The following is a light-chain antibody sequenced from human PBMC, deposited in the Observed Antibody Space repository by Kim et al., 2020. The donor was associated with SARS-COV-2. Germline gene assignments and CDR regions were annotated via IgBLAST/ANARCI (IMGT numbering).Light chain of an antibody. CDR3: QKYNSAPLT. Sequence: SESVGDRVTITCRASQGISNYLAWYQQRPGKVPKLLIYAASTLQSGVPSRFSGGGSGTDFTLTISSLQPEDVATYYCQKYNSAPLTFGGGTKVEIK. J-gene: IGKJ4*01. V-gene: IGKV1-27*01. CDR1: QGISNY. CDR2: AAS.